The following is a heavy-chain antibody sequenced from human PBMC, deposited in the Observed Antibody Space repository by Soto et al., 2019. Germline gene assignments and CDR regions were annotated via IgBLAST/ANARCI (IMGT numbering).Heavy chain of an antibody. J-gene: IGHJ2*01. CDR2: IIPILGIA. Sequence: QVQLVQSGAEVKKPGSSVKVSCKASGGTFSSYTISWVRQAPGQGLEWMGRIIPILGIANYAQKFQGRVTITADKSTSTAYMELSSLRSEDTAVYYCARPHGSGGSCYDWYFDLWGRGTLVTVSS. D-gene: IGHD2-15*01. V-gene: IGHV1-69*02. CDR1: GGTFSSYT. CDR3: ARPHGSGGSCYDWYFDL.